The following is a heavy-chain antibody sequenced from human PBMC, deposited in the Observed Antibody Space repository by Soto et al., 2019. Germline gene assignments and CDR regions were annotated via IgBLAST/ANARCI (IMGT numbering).Heavy chain of an antibody. CDR1: GYTFTGYY. J-gene: IGHJ4*02. D-gene: IGHD2-15*01. V-gene: IGHV1-2*04. CDR3: ARGPDSKVAATLVLDY. Sequence: GASVKVSCKASGYTFTGYYMHWVRQAPGQGLEWMGWINPNSGGTNYAQKFQGWVTMTRDTSISTAYMELSRLRSDDTAVYYCARGPDSKVAATLVLDYWGQGTLVTVSS. CDR2: INPNSGGT.